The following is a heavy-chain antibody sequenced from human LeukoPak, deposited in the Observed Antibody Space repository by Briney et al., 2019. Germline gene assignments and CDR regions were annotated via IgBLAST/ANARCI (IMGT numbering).Heavy chain of an antibody. J-gene: IGHJ5*02. CDR3: ARQGITGTTGNWFDP. CDR2: IYYSGST. D-gene: IGHD1-20*01. Sequence: TSSETLSLTCTVSGGSISSYYWSWIRQPPGKGLEWIGYIYYSGSTNYNPSLKSRVTISVDTSKNQFSLKLSSVTAADTVVYYCARQGITGTTGNWFDPWGQGTLVTVSS. CDR1: GGSISSYY. V-gene: IGHV4-59*08.